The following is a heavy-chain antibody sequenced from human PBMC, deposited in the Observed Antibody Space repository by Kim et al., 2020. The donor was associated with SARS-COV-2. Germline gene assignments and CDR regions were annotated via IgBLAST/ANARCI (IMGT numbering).Heavy chain of an antibody. D-gene: IGHD2-15*01. Sequence: NPSLKSRVTISLDTSKNHFSLKLNSVTAADAAVYYCARQAAVVAGHGWFDPWGQGTLVTVSS. V-gene: IGHV4-39*01. J-gene: IGHJ5*02. CDR3: ARQAAVVAGHGWFDP.